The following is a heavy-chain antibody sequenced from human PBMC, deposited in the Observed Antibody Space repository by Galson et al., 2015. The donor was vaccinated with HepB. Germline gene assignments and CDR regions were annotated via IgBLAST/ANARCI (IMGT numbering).Heavy chain of an antibody. D-gene: IGHD3-10*01. Sequence: SLRLSCAASGFTFSSYAMHWVRQAPGKGLEWVAVISYDGSNKYYADSVKGRFTISRDNSKNTLYLQMNSLRAEDTAVYYCARVHYYGSGSYSPGMDVWGQGTTVTVSS. CDR2: ISYDGSNK. J-gene: IGHJ6*02. CDR3: ARVHYYGSGSYSPGMDV. V-gene: IGHV3-30*04. CDR1: GFTFSSYA.